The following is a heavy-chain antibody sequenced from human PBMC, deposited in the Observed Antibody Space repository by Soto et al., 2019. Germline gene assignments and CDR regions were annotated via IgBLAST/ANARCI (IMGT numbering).Heavy chain of an antibody. J-gene: IGHJ6*02. CDR1: GGNFRSYA. D-gene: IGHD3-3*01. CDR2: VIPMFGIP. CDR3: ARAYDVRSGNYNGMDV. V-gene: IGHV1-69*01. Sequence: QVQLVQSGAEVKKPGSSVRVSCKASGGNFRSYAFSWVRQAPGQGLEWMGGVIPMFGIPKNAQKFQTRVTIGADEFTRTVYMDLRSLRSEDTAIYYCARAYDVRSGNYNGMDVWGQGTTVTVSS.